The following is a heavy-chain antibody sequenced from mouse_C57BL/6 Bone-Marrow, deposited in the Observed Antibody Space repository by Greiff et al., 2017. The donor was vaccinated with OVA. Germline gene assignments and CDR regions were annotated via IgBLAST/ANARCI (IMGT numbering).Heavy chain of an antibody. Sequence: QVQLKESGPELVKPGASVKISCKASGYAFSSSWMNWVKQRPGKGLEWIGRIYPGDGDTNYNGKFKGKATLTAYKSSSTAYMQLSSLSSEDSAVYFCASRDYDFDYWGQGTTLTVSS. D-gene: IGHD1-1*01. CDR1: GYAFSSSW. CDR2: IYPGDGDT. CDR3: ASRDYDFDY. J-gene: IGHJ2*01. V-gene: IGHV1-82*01.